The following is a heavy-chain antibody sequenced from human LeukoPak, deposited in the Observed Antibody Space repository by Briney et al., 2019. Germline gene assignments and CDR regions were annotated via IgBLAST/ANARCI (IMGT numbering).Heavy chain of an antibody. D-gene: IGHD2-2*01. V-gene: IGHV1-69*05. CDR2: IIPIFGTA. J-gene: IGHJ5*02. Sequence: ASVKVSCKASGYTLTSYYMHWVRQAPGQGLEWKGEIIPIFGTANYAQKFQGRVTITTDESTSTAYMELSSLRSEDTAVYYCARDLVADSMPPQNWFDPWGQGTLVTVSS. CDR3: ARDLVADSMPPQNWFDP. CDR1: GYTLTSYY.